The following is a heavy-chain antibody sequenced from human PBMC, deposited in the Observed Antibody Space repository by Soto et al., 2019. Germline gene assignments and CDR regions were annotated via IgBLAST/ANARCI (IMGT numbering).Heavy chain of an antibody. CDR3: TRDTVAGPFDN. Sequence: QVQLVQSGGEVRKAGASVRVSCKTSGYPFTSYDISWVRQAPGQGLEWMGWINPDNGDTNYTQTFQGRVTMTKDTYTTTVYMELRSLKFDDTAVYFCTRDTVAGPFDNWGQGTLVTVSS. CDR1: GYPFTSYD. J-gene: IGHJ4*02. V-gene: IGHV1-18*04. D-gene: IGHD6-19*01. CDR2: INPDNGDT.